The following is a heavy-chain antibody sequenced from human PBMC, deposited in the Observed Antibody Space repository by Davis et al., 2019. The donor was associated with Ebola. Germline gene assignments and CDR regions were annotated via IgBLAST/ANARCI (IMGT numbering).Heavy chain of an antibody. J-gene: IGHJ4*02. CDR2: INAGNGNT. D-gene: IGHD3-22*01. CDR3: ARLVALYDNSGYTYLDY. Sequence: ASVKVSCKASGYTFTGYYIHWVRQAPGQRLEWMGWINAGNGNTKYSQKFQGRVTITRDTSASTAYMELSSLRSEDTAVYYCARLVALYDNSGYTYLDYWGQGILVTVSS. V-gene: IGHV1-3*01. CDR1: GYTFTGYY.